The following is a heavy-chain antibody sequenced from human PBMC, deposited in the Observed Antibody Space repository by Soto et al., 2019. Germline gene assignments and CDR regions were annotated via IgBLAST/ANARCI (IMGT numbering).Heavy chain of an antibody. D-gene: IGHD3-9*01. J-gene: IGHJ4*02. CDR1: GFTFSSYS. Sequence: EVQLLESGGGLVKPGGSLRLSCAASGFTFSSYSMNCVRQAPGKGLECVSSISSTSSYIYYAESVKGRFTIPRDNAKNPRYLQMNSLRAGDTAVYYCARDPPNIRYFDWLPFDYWGQGTLVTVSS. CDR3: ARDPPNIRYFDWLPFDY. V-gene: IGHV3-21*06. CDR2: ISSTSSYI.